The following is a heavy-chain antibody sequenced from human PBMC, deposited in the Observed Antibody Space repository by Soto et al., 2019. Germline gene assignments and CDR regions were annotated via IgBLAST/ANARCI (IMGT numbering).Heavy chain of an antibody. CDR1: GFTFSSYG. V-gene: IGHV3-33*01. D-gene: IGHD6-19*01. CDR2: IWYDGSNK. J-gene: IGHJ4*02. Sequence: PGGSLRLSCAASGFTFSSYGMHWVRQAPGKGLEWVAVIWYDGSNKYYADSVKGRFTISRDNSKNTLYLQMNSLRAEDTAVYYCARALTLTEDYSSGWYDYWGQGTLVTVSS. CDR3: ARALTLTEDYSSGWYDY.